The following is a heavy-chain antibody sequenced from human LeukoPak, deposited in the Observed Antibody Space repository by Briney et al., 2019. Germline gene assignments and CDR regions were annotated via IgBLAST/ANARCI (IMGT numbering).Heavy chain of an antibody. CDR2: IKQDRSEK. CDR1: GFTFTNYW. CDR3: ARMTAHAFDI. V-gene: IGHV3-7*01. J-gene: IGHJ3*02. D-gene: IGHD2-21*02. Sequence: PGGSLRLSCAASGFTFTNYWMSWVRQAPGKGLELVANIKQDRSEKYYVDSVKGRFTISRDNAKNTLYLQMNSLRAEDTAVYYCARMTAHAFDIWGQGTMVTVSS.